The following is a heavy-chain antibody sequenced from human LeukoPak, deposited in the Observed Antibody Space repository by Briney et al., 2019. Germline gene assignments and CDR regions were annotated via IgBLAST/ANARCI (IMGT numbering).Heavy chain of an antibody. J-gene: IGHJ3*02. CDR2: ISWNSGSI. V-gene: IGHV3-9*03. CDR3: ARDVGYSYGYYAFDI. D-gene: IGHD5-18*01. Sequence: GGSLRLSCAASGFTFDDYAMHWVRQAPGKGLEWVSGISWNSGSIGYADSVKGRFTISRDNAKNSLYLQMNSLRAEDMAVYYCARDVGYSYGYYAFDIWGQGTMVTVSS. CDR1: GFTFDDYA.